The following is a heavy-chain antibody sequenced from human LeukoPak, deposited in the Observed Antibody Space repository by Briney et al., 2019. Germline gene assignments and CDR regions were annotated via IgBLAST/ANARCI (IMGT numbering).Heavy chain of an antibody. CDR3: VRTISDGSGDY. D-gene: IGHD3-10*01. CDR2: IWYSGTT. CDR1: GGSFSGYY. V-gene: IGHV4-59*01. Sequence: KTSETLSLTCAVYGGSFSGYYWSWIRQPPGKGLEWIGYIWYSGTTNYNPSLKSRVTMSVDTSKNHFSLRLSSVTAADTAVYYCVRTISDGSGDYWGQGILVTVSA. J-gene: IGHJ4*02.